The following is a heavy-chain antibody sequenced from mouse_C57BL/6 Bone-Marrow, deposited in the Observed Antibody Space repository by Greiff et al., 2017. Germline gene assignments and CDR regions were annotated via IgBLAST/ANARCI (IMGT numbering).Heavy chain of an antibody. V-gene: IGHV14-2*01. CDR1: GFNIKDYY. J-gene: IGHJ3*01. CDR3: ARRYYGNYAWFAY. CDR2: IDPEDGET. Sequence: VQLQQSGAELVKPGASVKLSCTASGFNIKDYYMHWVKQRTEQGLAWIGRIDPEDGETKYAPTFQGKATIPADTSSNTAYLQLSSLTSEDTAVYYCARRYYGNYAWFAYWGQGTLVTVSA. D-gene: IGHD2-1*01.